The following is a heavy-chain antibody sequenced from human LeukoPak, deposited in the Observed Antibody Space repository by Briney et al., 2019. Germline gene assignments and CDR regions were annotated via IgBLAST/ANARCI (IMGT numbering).Heavy chain of an antibody. D-gene: IGHD3-10*01. V-gene: IGHV3-11*01. J-gene: IGHJ4*02. CDR3: ARDYNC. CDR1: GFTFTDYY. CDR2: ISPSGTVI. Sequence: GGSLRLSCSASGFTFTDYYMSWIRPAPGKGLEWVSYISPSGTVIYYGDSVKGRFTISRDNAKKSLYLQMNSLRAEDTAAYYCARDYNCWGQGTLVTVSS.